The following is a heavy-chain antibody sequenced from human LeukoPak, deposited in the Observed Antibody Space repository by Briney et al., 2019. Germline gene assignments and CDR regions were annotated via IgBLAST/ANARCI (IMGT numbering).Heavy chain of an antibody. CDR1: GGSISTYY. Sequence: KASETLSLTCTVSGGSISTYYWSWIRQPPGKGLEWIGYIYYSGGTNYNPSLKSRVTISVDTSKNQFSLKLSSVTAADTAVYYCAREGDSSSYFDYWGQGTLVTVSS. CDR3: AREGDSSSYFDY. CDR2: IYYSGGT. D-gene: IGHD6-13*01. J-gene: IGHJ4*02. V-gene: IGHV4-59*01.